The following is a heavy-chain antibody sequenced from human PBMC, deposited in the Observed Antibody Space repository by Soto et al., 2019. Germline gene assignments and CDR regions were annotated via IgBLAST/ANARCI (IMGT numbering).Heavy chain of an antibody. J-gene: IGHJ3*02. CDR2: IGSRTSDI. D-gene: IGHD3-16*01. V-gene: IGHV3-21*01. CDR1: GFTLSRHT. Sequence: AGGSLRLSFAASGFTLSRHTMNWVRQAPVKGLEWVSFIGSRTSDIYYADSVKGRFTISRDNAKNSLYLDLTRLRAEDTAVYFCVRDYYDTSRYQNTFDMWGQGTMVTVSS. CDR3: VRDYYDTSRYQNTFDM.